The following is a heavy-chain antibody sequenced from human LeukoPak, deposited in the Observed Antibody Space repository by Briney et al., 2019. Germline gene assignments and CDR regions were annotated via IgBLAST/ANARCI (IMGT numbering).Heavy chain of an antibody. CDR3: ARGGSGSYFSWLDP. Sequence: ASVKVSCKASGYAFTGYYIHWVRQAPGQGLECVGWINPNSGGTNYAQKFQGRVTMTRDTSISTAYMELSRLRSDDTAVYYCARGGSGSYFSWLDPWGQGTLVTVSS. CDR1: GYAFTGYY. D-gene: IGHD3-10*01. CDR2: INPNSGGT. V-gene: IGHV1-2*02. J-gene: IGHJ5*02.